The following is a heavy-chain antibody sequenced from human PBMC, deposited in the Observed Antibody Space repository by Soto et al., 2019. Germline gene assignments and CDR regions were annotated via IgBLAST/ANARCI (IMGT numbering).Heavy chain of an antibody. CDR3: AHRCAGTSCPINYYYDMDV. V-gene: IGHV1-69*12. CDR2: IIRIFGTA. D-gene: IGHD2-2*01. J-gene: IGHJ6*02. Sequence: QVQLVQSGAEVKKPGSSVKVSCKASGGTFSSYAISWVRQAPGQGLEWMGGIIRIFGTANYAQKFQGRVTITADESTSTAYMELSSLRSEDTAGYYCAHRCAGTSCPINYYYDMDVWGQGTTVTVSS. CDR1: GGTFSSYA.